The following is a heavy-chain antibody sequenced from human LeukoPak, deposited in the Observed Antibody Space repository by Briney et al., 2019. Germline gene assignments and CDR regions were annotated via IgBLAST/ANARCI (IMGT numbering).Heavy chain of an antibody. CDR3: ARRRGYSYVL. J-gene: IGHJ4*02. V-gene: IGHV4-59*01. CDR2: IYYSGST. Sequence: SETLSLTCTVSGGSISSYYWSWIRQPPGKGLEWIGYIYYSGSTNYNPSLKSRVTISVDTSKNQFSLKLSSVTAAGTAVYYCARRRGYSYVLWGQGTLVTVSS. D-gene: IGHD5-18*01. CDR1: GGSISSYY.